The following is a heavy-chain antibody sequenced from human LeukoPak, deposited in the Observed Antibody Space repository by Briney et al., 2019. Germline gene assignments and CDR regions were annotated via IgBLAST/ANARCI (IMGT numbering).Heavy chain of an antibody. D-gene: IGHD3-10*01. Sequence: SETLTLTCTVSGGSIRSYYWSWIRQPPGKGLEWIGYIYSSGTTKYNPSLKSRVTISVDMSKNQFSLNLNSVTAADTAVYYCARQIFNYCGSETYFDFWGQGTLVTVSS. CDR1: GGSIRSYY. CDR3: ARQIFNYCGSETYFDF. V-gene: IGHV4-59*08. J-gene: IGHJ4*02. CDR2: IYSSGTT.